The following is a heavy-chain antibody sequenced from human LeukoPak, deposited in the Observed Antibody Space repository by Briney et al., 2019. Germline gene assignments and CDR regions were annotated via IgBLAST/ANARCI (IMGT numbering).Heavy chain of an antibody. D-gene: IGHD5-18*01. J-gene: IGHJ6*03. CDR3: AKVRSGYSHYFYFMDV. Sequence: PGGSLRLSCTASAFNLSRFAMTWVRQAPGKGLEWVSNLSGSGRDTYCPDSVKGRFTISRETSTSTLFLRMNSLRVEDTVVYYCAKVRSGYSHYFYFMDVCDEGTTVTVSS. CDR2: LSGSGRDT. V-gene: IGHV3-23*01. CDR1: AFNLSRFA.